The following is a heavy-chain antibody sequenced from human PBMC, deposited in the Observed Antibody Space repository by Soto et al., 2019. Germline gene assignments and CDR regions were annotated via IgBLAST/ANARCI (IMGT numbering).Heavy chain of an antibody. D-gene: IGHD2-15*01. CDR1: GYSVSSSDYY. CDR2: MLYSGLT. J-gene: IGHJ6*02. Sequence: PSETLSLTCSVSGYSVSSSDYYWAWIRQPPGKGLEWIGSMLYSGLTYYNPSLKSRVTLSVDTSKNLFSLRLNSVTASDPAVDYCGPLSVSLSGPYGIHVWGQGTTVTVSS. V-gene: IGHV4-39*01. CDR3: GPLSVSLSGPYGIHV.